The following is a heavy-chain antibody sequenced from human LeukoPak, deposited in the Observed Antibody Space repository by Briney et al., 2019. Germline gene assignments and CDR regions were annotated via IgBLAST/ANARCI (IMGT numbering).Heavy chain of an antibody. CDR3: AKDGNWNNVPGDYYYMDV. CDR2: INPESGNT. CDR1: GYTFTSHF. J-gene: IGHJ6*03. Sequence: GASVKVSCKASGYTFTSHFMHWVRQAPGQGLEWMGIINPESGNTAYAQKFQGRITMTGDMSTSTVYMELSSLRSEDTAMYYCAKDGNWNNVPGDYYYMDVWGKGTTVAVSS. V-gene: IGHV1-46*01. D-gene: IGHD1/OR15-1a*01.